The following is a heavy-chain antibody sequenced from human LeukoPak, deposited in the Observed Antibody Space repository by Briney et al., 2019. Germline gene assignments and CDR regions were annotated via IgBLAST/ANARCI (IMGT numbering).Heavy chain of an antibody. V-gene: IGHV3-48*03. D-gene: IGHD2-15*01. CDR3: ARIVVPGLGLDP. CDR1: GFTFSSYE. Sequence: GGSLRLSCAASGFTFSSYEMNWVRQAPGKGLEWVSYISSSGTTIYYADSVKGRFTISRDNAKISLYLQMNSLRAEDTAVYYCARIVVPGLGLDPWGQGTLVTVSS. CDR2: ISSSGTTI. J-gene: IGHJ5*02.